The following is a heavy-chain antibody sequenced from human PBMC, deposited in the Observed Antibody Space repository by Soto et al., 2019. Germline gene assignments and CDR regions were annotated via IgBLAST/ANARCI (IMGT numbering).Heavy chain of an antibody. D-gene: IGHD2-2*01. Sequence: RWISKKKRKGLEWVAIICGDASNTYYADSAKGRFTISRDNSKNTLYLQMNSLRAEDTAVYYCAKDADIVVVPAQFDYWGQGTLVTVSS. CDR2: ICGDASNT. J-gene: IGHJ4*02. CDR3: AKDADIVVVPAQFDY. V-gene: IGHV3-23*03.